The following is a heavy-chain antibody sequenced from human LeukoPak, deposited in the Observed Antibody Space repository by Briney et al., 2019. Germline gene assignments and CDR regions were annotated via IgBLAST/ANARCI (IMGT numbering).Heavy chain of an antibody. D-gene: IGHD3-22*01. J-gene: IGHJ3*01. CDR1: GYTFTSYG. CDR2: ISAYNGHT. Sequence: ASVKVSCKASGYTFTSYGISWVRQAPGQGLEWRGRISAYNGHTNYAQKVQGRVTMTTDTSTSTAYMELRSLRSDDTAVYYCARDSIGYYDDSAVLFDVWGQGTMVTVSS. V-gene: IGHV1-18*01. CDR3: ARDSIGYYDDSAVLFDV.